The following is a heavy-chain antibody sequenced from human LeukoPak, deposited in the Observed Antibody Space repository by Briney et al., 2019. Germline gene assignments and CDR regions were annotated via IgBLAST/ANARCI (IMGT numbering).Heavy chain of an antibody. D-gene: IGHD5-24*01. CDR3: AREAKMATILPDI. CDR2: INHSGST. V-gene: IGHV4-34*01. J-gene: IGHJ3*02. Sequence: PSETLSLTCAVYGGSFSGYYWSWIRQPPGKGLEWIGEINHSGSTNYNPSLKSRVTISVDTSKNQFSLKLSSVTAADTAVYYCAREAKMATILPDIWGQGTMVTVSS. CDR1: GGSFSGYY.